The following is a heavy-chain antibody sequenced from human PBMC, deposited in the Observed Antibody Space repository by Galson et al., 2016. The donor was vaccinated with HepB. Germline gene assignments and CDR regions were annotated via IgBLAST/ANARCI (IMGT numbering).Heavy chain of an antibody. J-gene: IGHJ5*02. CDR2: INSDGSST. CDR1: GFTFSSYG. V-gene: IGHV3-74*01. D-gene: IGHD1-14*01. CDR3: ARGVFTSPLYTLGP. Sequence: SLRLSCAASGFTFSSYGMHWVRQAPGKGLVWVSRINSDGSSTNYADSVKGRFTISRDNAKNTLYLQMNSLRVEDTAVYYCARGVFTSPLYTLGPWGQGTLVTVSS.